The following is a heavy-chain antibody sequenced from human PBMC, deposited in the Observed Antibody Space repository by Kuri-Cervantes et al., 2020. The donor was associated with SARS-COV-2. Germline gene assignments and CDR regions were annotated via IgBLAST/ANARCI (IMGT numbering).Heavy chain of an antibody. D-gene: IGHD3-16*01. Sequence: GESLKISCAASGFTFSSYSMNWVRQAPGKGLEWVSSISSSSYIYYADPVKGRFTISRDNAKNSLYLQMNSLRAEDTAVYYCARDGVTVGKYWGQGTLVTVSS. CDR3: ARDGVTVGKY. CDR1: GFTFSSYS. V-gene: IGHV3-21*01. J-gene: IGHJ4*02. CDR2: ISSSSYI.